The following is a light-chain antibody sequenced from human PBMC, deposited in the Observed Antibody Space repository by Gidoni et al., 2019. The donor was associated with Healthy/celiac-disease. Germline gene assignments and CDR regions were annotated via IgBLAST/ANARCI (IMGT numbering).Light chain of an antibody. J-gene: IGKJ3*01. CDR2: KAS. CDR1: QSISSW. CDR3: QQYNSYSST. V-gene: IGKV1-5*03. Sequence: DSQMPHSPSTLSASVGDRVTITCRASQSISSWLAWYQQKPGKAPKLLIYKASSLESGVPSRFSGSGSGTEFTLTISSLQPDDFATYYCQQYNSYSSTFGPGTKVDIK.